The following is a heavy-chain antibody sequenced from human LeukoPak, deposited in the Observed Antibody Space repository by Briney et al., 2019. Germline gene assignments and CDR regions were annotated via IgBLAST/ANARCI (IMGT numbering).Heavy chain of an antibody. CDR3: ARTPIVVVPADY. V-gene: IGHV1-18*04. Sequence: ASVKVSCKASGYTFTGYYMHWVRQAPGQGLEWMGWISAYNGNTNYAQKLQGRVTMTTDTSTSTAYMELRSLRSDDTAVYYCARTPIVVVPADYWGQGTLVTVSS. CDR2: ISAYNGNT. J-gene: IGHJ4*02. CDR1: GYTFTGYY. D-gene: IGHD2-2*01.